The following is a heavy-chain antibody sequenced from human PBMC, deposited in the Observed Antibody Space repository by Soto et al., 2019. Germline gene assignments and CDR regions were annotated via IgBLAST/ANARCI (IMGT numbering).Heavy chain of an antibody. CDR2: ISTYNGDT. J-gene: IGHJ6*02. CDR3: AREGVAPYYSYGMDV. CDR1: GYTFTRSG. D-gene: IGHD5-12*01. V-gene: IGHV1-18*01. Sequence: QVQLVQSGAEVKKPGASVKVSCKASGYTFTRSGISWVRQAPGQGLEWMGWISTYNGDTNYAQTFQGRVTMTTHTSTSTVYMELRSLRSDDTAVYYCAREGVAPYYSYGMDVWGQGTPVTVSS.